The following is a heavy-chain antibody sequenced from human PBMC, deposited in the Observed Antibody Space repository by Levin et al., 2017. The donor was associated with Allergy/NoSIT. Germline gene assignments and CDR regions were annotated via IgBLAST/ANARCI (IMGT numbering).Heavy chain of an antibody. CDR3: ASDAGYAEVGY. D-gene: IGHD1-26*01. Sequence: RSGGSLRLSCAASGFTFSSYEMNWVRQAPGKGLEWVSYISSTASTIYYTDSVKGRFTTSRDNAKNSLYLQMNSLRAEDTAVYYCASDAGYAEVGYWGQGTLVTVSS. CDR2: ISSTASTI. J-gene: IGHJ4*02. CDR1: GFTFSSYE. V-gene: IGHV3-48*03.